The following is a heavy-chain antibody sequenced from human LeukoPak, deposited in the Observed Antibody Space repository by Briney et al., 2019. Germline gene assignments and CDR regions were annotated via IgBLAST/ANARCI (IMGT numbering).Heavy chain of an antibody. CDR1: GYSFTDYY. CDR3: ARERLLWFGESYYGMDV. J-gene: IGHJ6*02. Sequence: ASLQVSCKASGYSFTDYYIHCWRQAPGQGREWMGWINPFSGDPKYAQKFQGWVTMTGDPSISTAYMELSRMRYGDTGVYYCARERLLWFGESYYGMDVWGQGTTVTVSS. V-gene: IGHV1-2*04. D-gene: IGHD3-10*01. CDR2: INPFSGDP.